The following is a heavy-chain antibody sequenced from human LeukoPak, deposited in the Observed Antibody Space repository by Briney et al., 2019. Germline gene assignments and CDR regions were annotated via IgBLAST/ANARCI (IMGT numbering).Heavy chain of an antibody. D-gene: IGHD1-26*01. Sequence: SETLSLTCAVSGGSISPYYWSWIRQPPGKGLEWIGYIYHSGSTYYNPSLKSRVTISVDRSKNQFSLKLSSVTAADTAVYYCARYSGTAGGAFDIWGQGTMVTVSS. J-gene: IGHJ3*02. CDR1: GGSISPYY. CDR3: ARYSGTAGGAFDI. CDR2: IYHSGST. V-gene: IGHV4-59*12.